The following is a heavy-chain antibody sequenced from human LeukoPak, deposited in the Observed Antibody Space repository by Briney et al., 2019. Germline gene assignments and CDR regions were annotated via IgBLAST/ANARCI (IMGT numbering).Heavy chain of an antibody. D-gene: IGHD1-26*01. CDR3: ARSSRQGSYYSALGY. Sequence: GASVTVSCKASGYTFTGYYMHWLRQAPGQGLEWMGWINPNSGGTNYAQKFQGRVTMTRDTSISTAYMELSRLRSDDTAVYYCARSSRQGSYYSALGYWGQGTLVTVSS. CDR2: INPNSGGT. CDR1: GYTFTGYY. J-gene: IGHJ4*02. V-gene: IGHV1-2*02.